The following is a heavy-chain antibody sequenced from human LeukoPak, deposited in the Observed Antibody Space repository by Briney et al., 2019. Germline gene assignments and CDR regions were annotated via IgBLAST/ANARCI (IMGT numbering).Heavy chain of an antibody. CDR2: IYTSGST. V-gene: IGHV4-4*07. CDR3: ARDLYGSSWYEGGFDY. J-gene: IGHJ4*02. CDR1: GGSISNYY. Sequence: SETLSLTCTVSGGSISNYYWSWIRQPAGKGLEWIGRIYTSGSTNYNPSLKSRVTMSVDTSKNQFSLKLSSVTAADTAVYYCARDLYGSSWYEGGFDYWGQGTLVTVSS. D-gene: IGHD6-13*01.